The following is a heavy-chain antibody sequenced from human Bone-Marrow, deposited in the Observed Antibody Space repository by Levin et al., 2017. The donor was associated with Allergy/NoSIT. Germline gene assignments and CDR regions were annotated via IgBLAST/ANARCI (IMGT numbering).Heavy chain of an antibody. Sequence: GESLKISCKASGYTFTGYYMHWVRQAPGQGLEWMGWINPNSGGTNYAQKFQGRVTMTRDTSISTAYMELSRLRSDDTAVYYCARLLRYFDWLPQGPDAFDIWGQGTMVTVSS. V-gene: IGHV1-2*02. J-gene: IGHJ3*02. D-gene: IGHD3-9*01. CDR3: ARLLRYFDWLPQGPDAFDI. CDR1: GYTFTGYY. CDR2: INPNSGGT.